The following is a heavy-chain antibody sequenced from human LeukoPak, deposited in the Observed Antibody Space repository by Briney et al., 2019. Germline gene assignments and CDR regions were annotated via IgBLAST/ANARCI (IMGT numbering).Heavy chain of an antibody. CDR2: IYYSGST. CDR1: GGSISSSSYY. CDR3: ARQIVVVPAAIIVFDY. Sequence: PSETLSLTCTVSGGSISSSSYYWGWIRQPPGKGLEWIGSIYYSGSTYYNPSLKSRVTISVDTSKNQFSLKLSSVTAADTAVYYCARQIVVVPAAIIVFDYWGQGTLVTVSS. D-gene: IGHD2-2*02. J-gene: IGHJ4*02. V-gene: IGHV4-39*07.